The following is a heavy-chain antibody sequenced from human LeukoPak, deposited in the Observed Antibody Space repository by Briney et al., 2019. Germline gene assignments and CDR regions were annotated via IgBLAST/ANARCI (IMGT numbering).Heavy chain of an antibody. CDR3: AKDLYTVVMQYFDS. J-gene: IGHJ4*02. V-gene: IGHV3-30*02. Sequence: GGSLTLSCTVSGFPFSSYGMHGVRQTPGRGLEWVAFIRYDGKTEYYADSVKGRFTIAREDSHSTVHLHMKDLRPDDAAVYFCAKDLYTVVMQYFDSWGQGTLVSVSS. CDR1: GFPFSSYG. D-gene: IGHD2-21*01. CDR2: IRYDGKTE.